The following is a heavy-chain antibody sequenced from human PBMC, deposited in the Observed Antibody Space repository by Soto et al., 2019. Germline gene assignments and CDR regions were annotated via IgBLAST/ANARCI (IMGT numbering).Heavy chain of an antibody. CDR1: GFTFSNYA. D-gene: IGHD1-26*01. Sequence: GGSLRLSCAASGFTFSNYAMNWVRQAPGKGLEWVSTVIYSGDTTYYADSVKGRFTISRDNSRNTLYLQMNSLRAEDTALYYCAKSLVGPTTSLPHPFDYWGQGTLVTVSS. CDR3: AKSLVGPTTSLPHPFDY. V-gene: IGHV3-23*01. J-gene: IGHJ4*02. CDR2: VIYSGDTT.